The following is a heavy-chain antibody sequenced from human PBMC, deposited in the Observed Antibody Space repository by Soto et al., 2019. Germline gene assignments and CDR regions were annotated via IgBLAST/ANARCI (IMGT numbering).Heavy chain of an antibody. V-gene: IGHV4-59*01. CDR2: MYYNGNI. Sequence: SETLSLTCNVSGGSISNYEWPWVRQSPEKGLEWIGYMYYNGNINYNPSLKSRVTISIDTSKNQFSLTLKSVTAADTAVYYCASGGNWFDPWGQGVLVTVSS. D-gene: IGHD3-16*01. CDR3: ASGGNWFDP. J-gene: IGHJ5*02. CDR1: GGSISNYE.